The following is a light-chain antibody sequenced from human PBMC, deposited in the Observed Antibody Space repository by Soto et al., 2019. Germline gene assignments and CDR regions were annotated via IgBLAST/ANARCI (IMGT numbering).Light chain of an antibody. CDR1: QSISSW. CDR3: QQNNSYSWT. CDR2: KAS. V-gene: IGKV1-5*03. J-gene: IGKJ1*01. Sequence: DIQMTQSPSTLSASVGDRVTITCRASQSISSWLAWYQQKPGKAPKLLIYKASSLESGVPSRFSGSGSGTEYTLTISSLQPDDFATNDCQQNNSYSWTFGQGTKVEIK.